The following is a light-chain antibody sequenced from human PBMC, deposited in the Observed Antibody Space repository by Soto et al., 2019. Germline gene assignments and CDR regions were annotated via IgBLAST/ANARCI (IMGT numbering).Light chain of an antibody. CDR1: QSISSW. J-gene: IGKJ1*01. CDR3: QHLGT. Sequence: DIQMTQSPSTLSASVGDRVTITCRASQSISSWLAWYQQKPGKAPKLLIYKASSLESGVPSRFSGSGSGTGFTLTISSLQPDDFATYYCQHLGTFGQGTNVEIK. V-gene: IGKV1-5*03. CDR2: KAS.